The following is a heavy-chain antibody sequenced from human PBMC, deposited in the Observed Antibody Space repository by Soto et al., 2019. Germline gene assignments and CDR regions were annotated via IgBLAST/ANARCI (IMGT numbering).Heavy chain of an antibody. V-gene: IGHV2-5*02. CDR1: GFSLTTNGVG. CDR3: APLVGYYYGMDV. J-gene: IGHJ6*02. CDR2: IYWDDDR. Sequence: QITLKESGPTLVKPTETLTLTWTFSGFSLTTNGVGVGWIRQPPGKALEWLALIYWDDDRRYSPSLKSRLTITKDTANNHVVLTMTSMHPVDHATYYCAPLVGYYYGMDVWGRGTTVTVSS.